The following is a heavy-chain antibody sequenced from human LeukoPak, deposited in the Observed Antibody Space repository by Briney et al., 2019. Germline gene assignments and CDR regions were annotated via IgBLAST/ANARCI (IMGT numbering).Heavy chain of an antibody. D-gene: IGHD3-22*01. CDR1: GFTFSNAW. Sequence: GGSLRLSCAASGFTFSNAWMSWVRQAPGKGLEWVSLIYSGGSTYYADSVKGRFTISRDNSKNTLFLQMNSLRAEDTAVYYCARSSGPRYYFDYWGQGTLVTVSS. V-gene: IGHV3-66*01. CDR3: ARSSGPRYYFDY. CDR2: IYSGGST. J-gene: IGHJ4*02.